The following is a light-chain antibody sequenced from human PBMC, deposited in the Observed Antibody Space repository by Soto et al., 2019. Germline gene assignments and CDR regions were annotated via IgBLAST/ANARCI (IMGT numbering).Light chain of an antibody. CDR2: DAY. CDR3: QQYTSYSWT. CDR1: ETINNW. J-gene: IGKJ1*01. V-gene: IGKV1-5*01. Sequence: IPMTQSPSTLSASVGDRVTITCRASETINNWLAWYQQKPGIAPKLLIYDAYILESGVPSRFSGSGSGTEFTLTISSRQPDDLATYYCQQYTSYSWTFGQGTKVEIK.